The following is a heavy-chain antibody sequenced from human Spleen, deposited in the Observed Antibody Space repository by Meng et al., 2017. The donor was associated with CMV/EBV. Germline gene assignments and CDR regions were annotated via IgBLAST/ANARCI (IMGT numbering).Heavy chain of an antibody. CDR1: GSIFGTYG. D-gene: IGHD3-22*01. J-gene: IGHJ4*02. V-gene: IGHV3-7*01. CDR3: ATWDYYDRSGPRDY. Sequence: GGSLRLSCAASGSIFGTYGMSWVRQAPGKGLEWLANIKQDGSEKNYVDSVRGRFTISRDNAKNLLFLQMNSLRVEDTALYYCATWDYYDRSGPRDYWGQGTLVTVSS. CDR2: IKQDGSEK.